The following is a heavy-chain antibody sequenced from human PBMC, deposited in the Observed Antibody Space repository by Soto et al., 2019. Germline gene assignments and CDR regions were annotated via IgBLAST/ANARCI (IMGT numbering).Heavy chain of an antibody. J-gene: IGHJ5*02. CDR2: INAGNGNT. CDR3: ARVPREWLVPNWFDP. Sequence: ASVKVSCKASGYTFTSYAMHWVRQAPGQRLEWMGWINAGNGNTKYSQKFQGRVTITRDTSASTAYMELSSLRSEDTAVYYCARVPREWLVPNWFDPWGQGTLVTVS. D-gene: IGHD6-19*01. V-gene: IGHV1-3*01. CDR1: GYTFTSYA.